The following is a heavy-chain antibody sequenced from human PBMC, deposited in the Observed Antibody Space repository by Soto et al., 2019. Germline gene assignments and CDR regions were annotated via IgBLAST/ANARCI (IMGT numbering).Heavy chain of an antibody. CDR1: GYPLTDIS. CDR2: FDPGDGET. D-gene: IGHD1-26*01. Sequence: QVHLVQSGAEVKMPGASVKVSCKVSGYPLTDISMHWVRQAPGKGLEWMGGFDPGDGETVYAQKFQGRLTMTEDTXTDTAYMDLSSLRSEDTAVYYCATGISGGSYDLDLWGRGTQVTVSS. J-gene: IGHJ2*01. CDR3: ATGISGGSYDLDL. V-gene: IGHV1-24*01.